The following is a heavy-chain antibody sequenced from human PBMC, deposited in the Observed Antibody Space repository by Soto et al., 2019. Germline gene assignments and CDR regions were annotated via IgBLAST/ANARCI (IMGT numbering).Heavy chain of an antibody. D-gene: IGHD4-17*01. J-gene: IGHJ4*02. V-gene: IGHV3-73*01. Sequence: LRLSCAASGFTFSGSAMHWVRQASGKGLEWIARIRSKANNYATAYAASVKGRFTISRDDSENTAYLQMNSLKTEDTAVYYCTKQIYGGNSWGQGTLVTVSS. CDR1: GFTFSGSA. CDR3: TKQIYGGNS. CDR2: IRSKANNYAT.